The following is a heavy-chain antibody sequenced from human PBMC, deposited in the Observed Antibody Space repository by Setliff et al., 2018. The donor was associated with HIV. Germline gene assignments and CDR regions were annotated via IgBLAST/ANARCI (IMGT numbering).Heavy chain of an antibody. CDR2: IYYTGSS. D-gene: IGHD6-25*01. CDR1: GASISEYF. V-gene: IGHV4-59*08. Sequence: SETLSLTCTVSGASISEYFWSWIRQSPGRRPEWIGHIYYTGSSKYSPSLKSRVTMSVDMARNQFSLNLTSVTAADTAVYYCARHDFNSGVNGRIFDIWGQGTLVTVPQ. J-gene: IGHJ4*02. CDR3: ARHDFNSGVNGRIFDI.